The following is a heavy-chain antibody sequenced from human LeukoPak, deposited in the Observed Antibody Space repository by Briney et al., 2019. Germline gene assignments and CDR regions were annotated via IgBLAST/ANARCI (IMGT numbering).Heavy chain of an antibody. CDR1: GFTFSDYY. J-gene: IGHJ5*02. D-gene: IGHD5-18*01. CDR3: ARDDDTDMVTYNYFDP. Sequence: PGGSLRLSCAASGFTFSDYYMSWIRQAPGQGLEWISHISSSGDNVYYADSVRGRFTISRDNAKNSLYLQMHSLRADDTAVYYCARDDDTDMVTYNYFDPWGQGTLVTVSS. CDR2: ISSSGDNV. V-gene: IGHV3-11*04.